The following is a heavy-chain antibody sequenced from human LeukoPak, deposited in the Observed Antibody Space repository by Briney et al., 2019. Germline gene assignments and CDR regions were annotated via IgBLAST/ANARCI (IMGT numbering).Heavy chain of an antibody. J-gene: IGHJ4*02. CDR3: AKGKEVRLLPTYIDY. CDR1: GYTFTSYA. D-gene: IGHD2-15*01. Sequence: ASVKVSCKASGYTFTSYAMNWVRQAPGQGLEWMGWINTNTGNPTYAQGFTGRFVFSLDTSVSTAYLQISSLKAEDTAVYYCAKGKEVRLLPTYIDYWGQGTLATVSS. CDR2: INTNTGNP. V-gene: IGHV7-4-1*02.